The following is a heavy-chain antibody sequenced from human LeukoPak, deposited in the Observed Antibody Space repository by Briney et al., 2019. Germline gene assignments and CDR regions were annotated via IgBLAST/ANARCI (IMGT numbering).Heavy chain of an antibody. CDR2: IYYTGST. Sequence: PSETLSQTCTVSGDSIRSYYWSWIRQPPGKGLEWIGYIYYTGSTNYNPSLKSRVTMSVDTSKNQYALKLSSVTAADTAVYYCARHRNRLSRNRNWYFDLWGRGTLVTVSS. J-gene: IGHJ2*01. D-gene: IGHD1-14*01. CDR3: ARHRNRLSRNRNWYFDL. CDR1: GDSIRSYY. V-gene: IGHV4-59*08.